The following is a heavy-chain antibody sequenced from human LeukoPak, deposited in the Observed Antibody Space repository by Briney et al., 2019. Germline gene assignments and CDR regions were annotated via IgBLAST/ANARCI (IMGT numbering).Heavy chain of an antibody. D-gene: IGHD2-2*03. J-gene: IGHJ6*03. CDR3: ASSGDCSSTSCPYYYYYYMDV. Sequence: PSETLSLTCTVSGGSISDYYWSWIRQPPGKGLEWIGWIFGSGDFNYNPSLKSRLSISVDTSNNQFSLKLSSVTAADTAVYYCASSGDCSSTSCPYYYYYYMDVWGKGTTVTVSS. V-gene: IGHV4-4*09. CDR2: IFGSGDF. CDR1: GGSISDYY.